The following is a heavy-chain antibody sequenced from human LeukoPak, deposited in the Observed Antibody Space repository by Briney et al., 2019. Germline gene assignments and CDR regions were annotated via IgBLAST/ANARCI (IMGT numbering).Heavy chain of an antibody. CDR2: ISDRAASI. V-gene: IGHV3-23*01. D-gene: IGHD4-17*01. CDR1: RFTPSDQY. CDR3: AKTRSVTTPSHDAFDI. Sequence: GVSLTLSCSYSRFTPSDQYMAWVRPAPGKGLDSVSAISDRAASIYYADSVKCRFTISRDHSKNTLYLQMNSLRAEDTAVYYCAKTRSVTTPSHDAFDIWSQGTMVTVSS. J-gene: IGHJ3*02.